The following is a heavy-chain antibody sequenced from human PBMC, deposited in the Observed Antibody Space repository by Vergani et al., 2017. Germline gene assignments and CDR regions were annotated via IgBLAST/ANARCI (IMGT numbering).Heavy chain of an antibody. CDR1: GFTFDDYA. Sequence: EVQLVESGGGLVQPGRSLRLSCAASGFTFDDYAMHWVRQAPGKGLEWVSGISWNSGSIGYADSVKGRFTISRDNAKNSLSLQMNSLRAEDTALYYCATPTPYYYESSGYYYLYAFDIWGQGTMVTVSS. V-gene: IGHV3-9*01. D-gene: IGHD3-22*01. CDR2: ISWNSGSI. J-gene: IGHJ3*02. CDR3: ATPTPYYYESSGYYYLYAFDI.